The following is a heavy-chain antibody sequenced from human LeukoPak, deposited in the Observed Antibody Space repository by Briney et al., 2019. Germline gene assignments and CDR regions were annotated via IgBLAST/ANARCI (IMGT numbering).Heavy chain of an antibody. V-gene: IGHV3-7*01. J-gene: IGHJ6*03. CDR2: IKQDGSEK. D-gene: IGHD3-9*01. Sequence: GGSLRLSCAASGFTFSSYWMSWVRQAPGKGLEWVANIKQDGSEKYYVASVKGRFTISRDNAKNSLYLQMNSLRAEDTAVYYCARGPRGAGYPLRPFRYYMDVWGKGTTVTVSS. CDR1: GFTFSSYW. CDR3: ARGPRGAGYPLRPFRYYMDV.